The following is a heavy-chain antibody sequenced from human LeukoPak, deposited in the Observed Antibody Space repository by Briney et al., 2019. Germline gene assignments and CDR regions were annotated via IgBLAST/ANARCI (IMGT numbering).Heavy chain of an antibody. Sequence: GGSLRLSCAASGFTFSSYGMHWVRQAPGKGLEWVAVISYDGSNKYYADSVKGRFTISRDNSKNTLYLQMNSLRAEDTAVYYCARGTTNYYDSRDFEFGYWGQGTLVTVSS. J-gene: IGHJ4*02. CDR1: GFTFSSYG. CDR3: ARGTTNYYDSRDFEFGY. CDR2: ISYDGSNK. V-gene: IGHV3-30*03. D-gene: IGHD3-22*01.